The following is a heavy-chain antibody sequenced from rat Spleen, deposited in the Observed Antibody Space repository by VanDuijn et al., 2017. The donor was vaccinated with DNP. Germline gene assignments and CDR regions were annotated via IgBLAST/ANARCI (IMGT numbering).Heavy chain of an antibody. CDR2: IISDGTRS. J-gene: IGHJ2*01. CDR1: GFTFTDYS. V-gene: IGHV5S10*01. CDR3: ASWAPIAPLSTSNY. D-gene: IGHD1-2*01. Sequence: EVQLVESGGGLVQPGRSLKLSCAASGFTFTDYSVAWVRQAPKKGLEWVATIISDGTRSDYRDSVKGRFIISRDNAENTVYLQMSSLRSEDTATYYCASWAPIAPLSTSNYWGQGVMVTVSS.